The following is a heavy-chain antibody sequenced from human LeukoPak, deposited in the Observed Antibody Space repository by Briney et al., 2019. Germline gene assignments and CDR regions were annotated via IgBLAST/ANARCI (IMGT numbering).Heavy chain of an antibody. CDR2: ISWNSGSI. V-gene: IGHV3-9*01. D-gene: IGHD3-9*01. J-gene: IGHJ4*02. Sequence: GGSLRLSCAASGFTFDDYAMHWVRQAPGKGLEWVSGISWNSGSIVYADSVKGRFTISRDNAKNSLYLQMNSLRAEDTALYYCAKDMGDILTGYYLDYWGQGTLVTVSS. CDR3: AKDMGDILTGYYLDY. CDR1: GFTFDDYA.